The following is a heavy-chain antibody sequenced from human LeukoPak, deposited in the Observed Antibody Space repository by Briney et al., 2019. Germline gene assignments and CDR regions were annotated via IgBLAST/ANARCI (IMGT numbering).Heavy chain of an antibody. CDR3: ARGEWHYPFDY. V-gene: IGHV4-59*01. CDR1: GVSISSYY. J-gene: IGHJ4*02. CDR2: IYYNERP. D-gene: IGHD3-16*01. Sequence: SETLSLTCTVSGVSISSYYWSWIRQPPGKGLEWIGYIYYNERPNYNPSLESRVTISRDTSNNHFSLKLNSVTAADTAVYYCARGEWHYPFDYWGQGTLVTVSS.